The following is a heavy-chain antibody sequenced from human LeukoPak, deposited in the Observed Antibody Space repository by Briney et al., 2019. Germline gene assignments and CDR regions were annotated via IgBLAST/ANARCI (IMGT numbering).Heavy chain of an antibody. D-gene: IGHD3-22*01. Sequence: PGRSLRLSCAASGFIFSGHVMHWVRQAPGKGLEWVSLISYDGSNKDYADSVKGRFTISRDNSKNTLYLQMNSLRAEDTAVYYCASDVRYYYDSSGSDPEGDYWGQGTLVTVSS. CDR2: ISYDGSNK. CDR1: GFIFSGHV. V-gene: IGHV3-30-3*01. CDR3: ASDVRYYYDSSGSDPEGDY. J-gene: IGHJ4*02.